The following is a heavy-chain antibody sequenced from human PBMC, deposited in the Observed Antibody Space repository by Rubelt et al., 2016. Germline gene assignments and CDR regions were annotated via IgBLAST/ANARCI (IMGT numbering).Heavy chain of an antibody. J-gene: IGHJ3*02. CDR2: IWYDGSNK. Sequence: GGVVQPGRSLRLSCAASGFTFSSYGMHWVRQAPGKGLEWVAVIWYDGSNKYYADSVKGRFTISRDNSKNTLYLQMNSLRAEDTAVYYCARAGVTTADAFDTWGQGTMVTVSS. D-gene: IGHD4-11*01. CDR3: ARAGVTTADAFDT. V-gene: IGHV3-33*01. CDR1: GFTFSSYG.